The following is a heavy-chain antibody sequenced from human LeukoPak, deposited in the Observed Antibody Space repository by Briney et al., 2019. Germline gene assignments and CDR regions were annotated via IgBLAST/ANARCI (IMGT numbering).Heavy chain of an antibody. V-gene: IGHV1-24*01. CDR2: FDPEDGET. Sequence: APVKVSCKVSGYTLTELSMHWVRQAPGKGLEWMGGFDPEDGETIYAQKFQGWVTMTRDTSISTAYMDLSRLRSDDTAVYYCARGKSYSGSGSYIDPWGQGTLVTVSS. J-gene: IGHJ5*02. CDR1: GYTLTELS. D-gene: IGHD3-10*01. CDR3: ARGKSYSGSGSYIDP.